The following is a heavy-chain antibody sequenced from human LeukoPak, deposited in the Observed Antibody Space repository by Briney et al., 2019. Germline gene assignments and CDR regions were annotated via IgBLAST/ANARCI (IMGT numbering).Heavy chain of an antibody. J-gene: IGHJ6*02. CDR3: AKDGDILWNPYYYYGMDA. CDR1: GFTFSSYA. Sequence: GGSLRLSCAASGFTFSSYAMSWVRQAPGKGLEWVSAISGSGGSTYYADSVRGRFTISRDNSKNTLYLQMNSLRAEDTAVYYCAKDGDILWNPYYYYGMDALGQGTTVTVSS. V-gene: IGHV3-23*01. CDR2: ISGSGGST. D-gene: IGHD3-9*01.